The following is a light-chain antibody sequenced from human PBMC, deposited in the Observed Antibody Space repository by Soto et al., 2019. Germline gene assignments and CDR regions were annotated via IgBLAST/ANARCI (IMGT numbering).Light chain of an antibody. CDR2: AAS. V-gene: IGKV3-15*01. J-gene: IGKJ2*01. CDR3: QQCNNWPYT. CDR1: QSVSSN. Sequence: EIVMTQSPATLSVSPGERATLSCRASQSVSSNLAWYQQIPGQAPRLLIYAASTRATGIPARFSGSGSGTEFTLTFTSLQSEDFAVYYCQQCNNWPYTFGQGTKLEIK.